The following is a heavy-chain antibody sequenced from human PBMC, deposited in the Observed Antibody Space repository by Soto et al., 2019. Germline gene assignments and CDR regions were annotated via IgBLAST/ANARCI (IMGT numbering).Heavy chain of an antibody. CDR2: FDPEDGET. J-gene: IGHJ4*02. D-gene: IGHD3-10*01. V-gene: IGHV1-24*01. CDR3: ATVDLFRITMVRGAPRDRTFDY. Sequence: GASVKVSCKVSGYTLTELSMHWVRQAPGKGLEWMGGFDPEDGETIYAQKFQGRVTMTEDTSTDTAYMELSSLRSEDTAVYYCATVDLFRITMVRGAPRDRTFDYWGQGTLVTVSS. CDR1: GYTLTELS.